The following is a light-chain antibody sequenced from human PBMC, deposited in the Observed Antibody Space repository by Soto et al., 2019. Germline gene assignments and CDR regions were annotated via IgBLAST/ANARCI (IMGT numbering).Light chain of an antibody. CDR3: MQALESPVT. V-gene: IGKV2-28*01. Sequence: EIVMTQSPRSLPVTPGEPASISCKSRQSLLQSNGENCLDWYLQRPGQSPQLLIHLGSSRAAGVPDRFSGSGSGTDFTLRISRVEAEDVGIDYCMQALESPVTFGGGTKVEIK. J-gene: IGKJ4*01. CDR1: QSLLQSNGENC. CDR2: LGS.